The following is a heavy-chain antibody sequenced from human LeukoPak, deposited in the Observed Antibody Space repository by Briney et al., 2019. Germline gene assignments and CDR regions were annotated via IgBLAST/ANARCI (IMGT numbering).Heavy chain of an antibody. V-gene: IGHV3-7*03. J-gene: IGHJ4*02. CDR1: GFTFSTYC. CDR2: IKPDGDEK. Sequence: GGSLRLSCAASGFTFSTYCMTWLRQTPGKGLEWVANIKPDGDEKYYVDSVKGRFTISRDNAKNSLYLQMNSLRAEDTAVYYRTRDPRRLDYWGQGTLVTVSS. CDR3: TRDPRRLDY.